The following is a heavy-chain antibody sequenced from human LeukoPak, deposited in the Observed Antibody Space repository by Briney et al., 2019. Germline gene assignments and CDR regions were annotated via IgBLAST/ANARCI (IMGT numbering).Heavy chain of an antibody. CDR1: GYTFTNYY. CDR2: INPNSGAT. D-gene: IGHD1-26*01. J-gene: IGHJ4*02. CDR3: ATVGAKTFDH. Sequence: GASVKVSCKASGYTFTNYYVHWVRQAPGQGLEWMGWINPNSGATNYAQKFQGRVTMTRDTSISTAYMELSRLRSDDTAVYYCATVGAKTFDHWGQGTLVTVSS. V-gene: IGHV1-2*02.